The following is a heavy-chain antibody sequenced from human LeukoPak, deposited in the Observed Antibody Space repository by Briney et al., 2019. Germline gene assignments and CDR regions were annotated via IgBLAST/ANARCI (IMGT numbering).Heavy chain of an antibody. V-gene: IGHV3-9*01. Sequence: GGSLRLSCAASGFTFDDYAMHWVRQAPGKGLEWVSGISWNSGSIGYADSVKGRFTVSRDNAKNSLYLQMNSLRAEDTALYYCAKDWDSGYSYYFDYWGQGTLVTVSS. CDR1: GFTFDDYA. CDR3: AKDWDSGYSYYFDY. J-gene: IGHJ4*02. D-gene: IGHD5-12*01. CDR2: ISWNSGSI.